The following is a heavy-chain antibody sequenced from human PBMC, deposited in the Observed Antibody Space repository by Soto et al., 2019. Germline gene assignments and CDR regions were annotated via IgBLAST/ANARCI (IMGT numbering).Heavy chain of an antibody. CDR3: ARAGVVSAFPPALGY. V-gene: IGHV1-46*01. CDR2: INPSGGST. J-gene: IGHJ4*02. Sequence: ASVKVSCKASGYTFTSYYMHWVRQAPGQGLEWMGIINPSGGSTSYAQKFQGRVTMTRDTSTSTVYMELSSLRSEDTAVYYCARAGVVSAFPPALGYWGQGTLVTVSS. D-gene: IGHD2-21*02. CDR1: GYTFTSYY.